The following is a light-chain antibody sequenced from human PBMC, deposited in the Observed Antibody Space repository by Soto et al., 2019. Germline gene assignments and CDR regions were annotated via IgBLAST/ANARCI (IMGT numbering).Light chain of an antibody. CDR3: QQFGSSFT. V-gene: IGKV3-20*01. J-gene: IGKJ4*01. Sequence: EIVLTQPPGTLSLSPGERVTLSCRASQTLTNTFLAWYQQRPGQSPRLLIYGASSRATGIPDRFSGSGSGTDFTLTISRLEPEDFAVYYCQQFGSSFTFGGGTKV. CDR1: QTLTNTF. CDR2: GAS.